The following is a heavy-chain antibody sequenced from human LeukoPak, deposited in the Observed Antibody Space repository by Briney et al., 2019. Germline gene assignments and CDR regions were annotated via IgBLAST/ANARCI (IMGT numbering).Heavy chain of an antibody. CDR2: ISGSGGST. CDR3: ANDVYYGSGTETLDY. J-gene: IGHJ4*02. CDR1: GFTFSSYG. V-gene: IGHV3-23*01. D-gene: IGHD3-10*01. Sequence: GGTLRLSCAASGFTFSSYGMSWVRQAPGKGLEWVSAISGSGGSTYYADSVKGRFTISRDNSKNTLYLQMNSLRAEDTAVYYCANDVYYGSGTETLDYWGQGTLVTVSS.